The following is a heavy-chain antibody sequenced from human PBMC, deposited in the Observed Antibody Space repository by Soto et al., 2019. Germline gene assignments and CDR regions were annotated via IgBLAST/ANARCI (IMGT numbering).Heavy chain of an antibody. D-gene: IGHD3-3*01. V-gene: IGHV3-15*01. J-gene: IGHJ6*03. Sequence: GGSLRLSCAASGFTFSNAWMSWVRQAPGKGLERVGRIKSKTDGGTTDYAAPVKGRFTISRDDSKNTLYLQMNSLKTEDSAVYYCTTESGSGYYYYYYFMDVWGKGTTVTVSS. CDR2: IKSKTDGGTT. CDR3: TTESGSGYYYYYYFMDV. CDR1: GFTFSNAW.